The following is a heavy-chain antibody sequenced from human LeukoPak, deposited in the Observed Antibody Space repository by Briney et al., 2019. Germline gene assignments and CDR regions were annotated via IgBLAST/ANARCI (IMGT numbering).Heavy chain of an antibody. CDR3: ARLDYGDQSAPVVINAFDI. J-gene: IGHJ3*02. CDR2: IIPIFGTA. Sequence: ASVKVSCKASGGTFSSYAISWVRQAPGQGLEWMGGIIPIFGTANYAQKFQGRVTITADESTSTAYMELSSLRSEDTAVYYCARLDYGDQSAPVVINAFDIWGQGTKVTVSS. D-gene: IGHD4-17*01. CDR1: GGTFSSYA. V-gene: IGHV1-69*13.